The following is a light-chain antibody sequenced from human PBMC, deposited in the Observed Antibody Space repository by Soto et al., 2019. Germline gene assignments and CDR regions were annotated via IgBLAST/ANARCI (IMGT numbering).Light chain of an antibody. CDR1: QNITNN. CDR2: HAS. CDR3: QQYNSDSRYT. Sequence: DIQMTQSPSSLSASIGDRVTITCQASQNITNNLSWYQQKPGKAPNLLIYHASKLAKGVTSRFSGSGSGTEFTLTISSLQVDDFATYYCQQYNSDSRYTFGQGTRLEIK. J-gene: IGKJ5*01. V-gene: IGKV1-33*01.